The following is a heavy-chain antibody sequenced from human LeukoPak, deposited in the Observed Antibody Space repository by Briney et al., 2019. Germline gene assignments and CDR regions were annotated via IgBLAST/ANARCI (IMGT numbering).Heavy chain of an antibody. CDR3: ARGEGYSYGSY. CDR2: INHSGST. CDR1: GGSFSGYY. D-gene: IGHD5-18*01. V-gene: IGHV4-34*01. Sequence: SETLSLTCAVYGGSFSGYYWSWIRQPPGKGLEWIGEINHSGSTNHNPSLKSRVAISVDTSKNQFSLKLSSVTAADTAVYYCARGEGYSYGSYWGQGTLVTVSS. J-gene: IGHJ4*02.